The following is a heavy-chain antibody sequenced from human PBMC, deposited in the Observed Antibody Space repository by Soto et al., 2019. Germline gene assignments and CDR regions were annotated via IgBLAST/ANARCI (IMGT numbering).Heavy chain of an antibody. CDR1: GSTFSSYT. Sequence: GGSLRRSCATSGSTFSSYTMNCARQAPGKGLEWVAVISYDGSNKYYADSGKGRFTISRDNSKNTLNLQMNRLRAEATAVYYCATLLDLDYWGQGTLVNVYS. V-gene: IGHV3-30-3*01. J-gene: IGHJ4*02. CDR3: ATLLDLDY. D-gene: IGHD2-21*02. CDR2: ISYDGSNK.